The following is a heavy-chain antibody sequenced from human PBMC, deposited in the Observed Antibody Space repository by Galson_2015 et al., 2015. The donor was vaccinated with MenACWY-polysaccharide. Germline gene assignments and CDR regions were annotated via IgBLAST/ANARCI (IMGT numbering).Heavy chain of an antibody. CDR3: ARNPSRLDIAAASH. CDR2: IRNDGRK. V-gene: IGHV3-30*02. J-gene: IGHJ1*01. D-gene: IGHD6-13*01. CDR1: GFNFGGNG. Sequence: SLRLSCAGSGFNFGGNGLHWVRQAPGKGLEWVALIRNDGRKHYPDAMKGRFTISRDNSKNTLYLQMNSLRPEDTAVYYCARNPSRLDIAAASHWGHGTLVSVSA.